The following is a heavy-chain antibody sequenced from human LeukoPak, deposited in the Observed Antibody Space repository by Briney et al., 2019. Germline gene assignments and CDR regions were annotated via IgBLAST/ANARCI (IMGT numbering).Heavy chain of an antibody. D-gene: IGHD3-22*01. CDR3: ARDNQYNSDSSDYGGTNFDY. CDR1: GYSIGSGYY. V-gene: IGHV4-38-2*02. CDR2: IYHSGST. J-gene: IGHJ4*02. Sequence: SETLSLTCTVSGYSIGSGYYWCCIRQPPERGLEGIGSIYHSGSTYYNPSLKSRVTISGDTSKNRFSLKLSSVTAADTGMHCCARDNQYNSDSSDYGGTNFDYWGQGTLVTVSS.